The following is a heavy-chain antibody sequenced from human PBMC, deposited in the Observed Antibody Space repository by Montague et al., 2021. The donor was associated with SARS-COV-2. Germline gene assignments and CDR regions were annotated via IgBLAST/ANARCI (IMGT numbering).Heavy chain of an antibody. Sequence: SETLSLTCTVSGVSISNYYWSWIRQPPGKGLEWIGYINYTGNTNYNPSLKSRVTISVDTSKNQFSLKLSSVTAADTAVYYCARGVASSEGNWFDPWGQGTLVTVSS. J-gene: IGHJ5*02. CDR1: GVSISNYY. D-gene: IGHD6-13*01. V-gene: IGHV4-59*01. CDR3: ARGVASSEGNWFDP. CDR2: INYTGNT.